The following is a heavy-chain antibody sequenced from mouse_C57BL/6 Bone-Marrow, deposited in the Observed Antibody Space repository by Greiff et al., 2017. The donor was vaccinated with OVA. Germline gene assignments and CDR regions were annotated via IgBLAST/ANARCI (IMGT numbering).Heavy chain of an antibody. CDR1: GFSFNTYA. V-gene: IGHV10-1*01. CDR2: IRSKSNNYAT. J-gene: IGHJ4*01. Sequence: EVKLVESGGGLVQPKGSLKLSCAASGFSFNTYAMNWVRQAPGKGLEGVARIRSKSNNYATYYADSVKDRFTISRYDSESMLYLQMNNLKTEDTAMYYCVRHGYYAMDYWGQGTSVTVSS. CDR3: VRHGYYAMDY.